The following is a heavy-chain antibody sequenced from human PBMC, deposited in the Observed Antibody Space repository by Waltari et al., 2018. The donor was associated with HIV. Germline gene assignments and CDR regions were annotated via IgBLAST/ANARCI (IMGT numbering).Heavy chain of an antibody. Sequence: QVQLVPCGTALKKPGASVKVSCWATGYPFTSHTIIWVRPAPGQGLEWLGWIDTSTGNPKSAQGLTVRFVLSMETSVSTAYLQISSLKAEDTAVYYCARKMIRPGPAMDVWGQVTTVTVAS. D-gene: IGHD3-16*01. V-gene: IGHV7-4-1*02. J-gene: IGHJ6*02. CDR3: ARKMIRPGPAMDV. CDR2: IDTSTGNP. CDR1: GYPFTSHT.